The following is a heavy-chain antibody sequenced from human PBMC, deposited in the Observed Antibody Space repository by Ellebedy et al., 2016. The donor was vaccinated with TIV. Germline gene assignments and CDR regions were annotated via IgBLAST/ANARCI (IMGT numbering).Heavy chain of an antibody. Sequence: AASVKVSCKASGYTFTSYYIPWVRQAPGQGLEGMRIINPSGVTTSYAQKFQGRVTMTRDTSTSTFYVELSSLSSEDTAVYYCAISALGRYSSSWDAFDIWGQGTMVTVSS. D-gene: IGHD6-13*01. V-gene: IGHV1-46*03. CDR1: GYTFTSYY. CDR3: AISALGRYSSSWDAFDI. J-gene: IGHJ3*02. CDR2: INPSGVTT.